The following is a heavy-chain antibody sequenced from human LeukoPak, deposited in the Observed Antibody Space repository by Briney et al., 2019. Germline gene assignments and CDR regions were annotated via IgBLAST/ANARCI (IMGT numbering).Heavy chain of an antibody. Sequence: GESLKISCKASGYSFTSYRIGWVRQMPGKGLEWMGIIYPGDSDTRYSPSFQGQVTISADKSISTAYLQWSSLKASDTAMYYCARRPFYDSSGYYYYFDYWGQGTLVTVSS. V-gene: IGHV5-51*01. J-gene: IGHJ4*02. CDR3: ARRPFYDSSGYYYYFDY. D-gene: IGHD3-22*01. CDR1: GYSFTSYR. CDR2: IYPGDSDT.